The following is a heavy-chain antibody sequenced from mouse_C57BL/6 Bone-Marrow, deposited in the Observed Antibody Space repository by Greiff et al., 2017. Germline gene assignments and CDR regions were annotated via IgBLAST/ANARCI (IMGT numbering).Heavy chain of an antibody. CDR1: GYTFTSYW. CDR2: IYPGNSDT. J-gene: IGHJ2*01. D-gene: IGHD1-1*01. Sequence: VQLQQSGTVLARPGASVKLSCKTSGYTFTSYWMHWVKQRPGQGLEWIGAIYPGNSDTSYNQKFKGKAKLTAVTSASTAYLEPSSLKTEDSAVYYCTRPITTVNGDLGYWGQGTTRTVSS. V-gene: IGHV1-5*01. CDR3: TRPITTVNGDLGY.